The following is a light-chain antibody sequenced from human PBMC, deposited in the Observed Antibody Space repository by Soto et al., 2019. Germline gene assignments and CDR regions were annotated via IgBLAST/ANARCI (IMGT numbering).Light chain of an antibody. CDR1: QSLNNY. J-gene: IGKJ3*01. CDR2: DAS. CDR3: QQRYNWPRFS. Sequence: EIVLTQSPATLSLSPGARATLSCRASQSLNNYLAWYQQKPGQAPRLLIYDASERATGVPARFSGSGSGTDFTLTISSLEPEDFVVYYCQQRYNWPRFSFGPGTKVDIK. V-gene: IGKV3-11*01.